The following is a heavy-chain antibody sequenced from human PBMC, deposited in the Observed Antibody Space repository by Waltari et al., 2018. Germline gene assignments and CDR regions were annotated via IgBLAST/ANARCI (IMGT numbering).Heavy chain of an antibody. D-gene: IGHD6-19*01. Sequence: EVQLGESGGGLVQPGGSLRLSCAASGFTFSSYEMTWVRQAPGKGLEWVSYISSSGSAKYYADSVKGRFTVSRDNAKNSLFLQMNSLRAEDTAVYYCARDDAVAGDAFDIWGQGTMVTVSS. CDR1: GFTFSSYE. CDR3: ARDDAVAGDAFDI. V-gene: IGHV3-48*03. J-gene: IGHJ3*02. CDR2: ISSSGSAK.